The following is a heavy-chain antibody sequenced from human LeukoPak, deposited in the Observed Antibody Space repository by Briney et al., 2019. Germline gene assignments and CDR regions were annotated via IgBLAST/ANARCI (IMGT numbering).Heavy chain of an antibody. D-gene: IGHD4-17*01. V-gene: IGHV3-43D*03. CDR3: ARDRNFGDYAGDFDY. CDR1: GFTFDDYA. Sequence: GGSLRLSCAASGFTFDDYAMHWVRHAPGKGLEWVSLISWDGGNTYYADSLKGRFTISRDNSKNTLYLRMNSLRAEDTALYYCARDRNFGDYAGDFDYWGQGTLVTVSS. J-gene: IGHJ4*02. CDR2: ISWDGGNT.